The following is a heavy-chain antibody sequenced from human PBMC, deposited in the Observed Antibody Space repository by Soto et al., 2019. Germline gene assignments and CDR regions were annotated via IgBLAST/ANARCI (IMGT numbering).Heavy chain of an antibody. CDR2: FDPEDGQT. D-gene: IGHD3-10*01. J-gene: IGHJ4*02. CDR3: TYYYSNSNGYNCFDY. CDR1: GYTLSELS. V-gene: IGHV1-24*01. Sequence: ASVKVSCKVSGYTLSELSMHWVRQAPGKGLEWMGRFDPEDGQTIYAQKFQGRVTMTGDTSADTVYMELRSLRSEDTAIYYCTYYYSNSNGYNCFDYWGQGTLVTVSS.